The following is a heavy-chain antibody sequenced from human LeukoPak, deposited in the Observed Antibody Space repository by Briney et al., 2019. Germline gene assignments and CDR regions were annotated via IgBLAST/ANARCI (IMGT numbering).Heavy chain of an antibody. Sequence: SETLSLTCTVSGGSISSYYWSWIRQPPGKGREGIGYIYYSGSTNYNPSLKSRVTISVDTSKNQFSLKLSSVTAADTAVYYCARDGSEHEFDYWGQGILVTVSS. CDR2: IYYSGST. CDR1: GGSISSYY. V-gene: IGHV4-59*12. CDR3: ARDGSEHEFDY. D-gene: IGHD3-10*01. J-gene: IGHJ4*02.